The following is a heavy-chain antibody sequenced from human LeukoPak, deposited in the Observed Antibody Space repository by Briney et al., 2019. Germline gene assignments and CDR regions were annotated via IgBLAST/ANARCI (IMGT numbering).Heavy chain of an antibody. CDR2: IHAGNGNT. V-gene: IGHV1-3*01. CDR1: GYTFTNYA. CDR3: ARGSAGTGY. D-gene: IGHD6-13*01. Sequence: EASVKVSCKASGYTFTNYAMHWLRHAPGQRLEWMGWIHAGNGNTKYSQKFQGRVTITRDISASTAYMELSSLRSEDTAVYFCARGSAGTGYWGQGTLVTVSS. J-gene: IGHJ4*02.